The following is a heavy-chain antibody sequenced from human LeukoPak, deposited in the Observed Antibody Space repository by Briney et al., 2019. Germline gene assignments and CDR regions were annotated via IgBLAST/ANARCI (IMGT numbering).Heavy chain of an antibody. J-gene: IGHJ6*04. D-gene: IGHD3-10*01. CDR2: IYPGDGNT. Sequence: GESLKISCKGSGYNVTHYGIAWVRQMPGTGLECMGIIYPGDGNTRYSPSSQGQVTISADRSISTAYLQWNSLKASDTAMYYCARVFGLRSPRGMDVWGKGTTVSVSS. V-gene: IGHV5-51*01. CDR3: ARVFGLRSPRGMDV. CDR1: GYNVTHYG.